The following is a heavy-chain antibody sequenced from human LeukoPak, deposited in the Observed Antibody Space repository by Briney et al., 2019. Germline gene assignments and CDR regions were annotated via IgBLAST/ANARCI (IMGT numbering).Heavy chain of an antibody. J-gene: IGHJ3*02. D-gene: IGHD3-22*01. V-gene: IGHV4-34*01. CDR1: GGSFSGYY. CDR2: INHSGST. CDR3: ARGEKAYYYYDAFDI. Sequence: SETLSLTCAVYGGSFSGYYWSWIRQPPGKGLEWIGEINHSGSTNYNPSLKSRVTISVDTSKNQFSLKLSSVTAADTAVYYCARGEKAYYYYDAFDIWGQGTMVTVSS.